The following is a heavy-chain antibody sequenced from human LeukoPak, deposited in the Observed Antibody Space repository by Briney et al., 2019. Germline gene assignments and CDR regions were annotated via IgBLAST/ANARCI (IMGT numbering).Heavy chain of an antibody. D-gene: IGHD6-19*01. CDR1: GGSISSYY. J-gene: IGHJ4*02. Sequence: SETLPLTXTVSGGSISSYYWSWIRQPAGKGLEWIGRIYTSGSTNYNPSLKSRVTMSVDTSKNQFFLKLSSVTAADTAVYYCARENSSGYPDYWGQGTLVTVSS. V-gene: IGHV4-4*07. CDR3: ARENSSGYPDY. CDR2: IYTSGST.